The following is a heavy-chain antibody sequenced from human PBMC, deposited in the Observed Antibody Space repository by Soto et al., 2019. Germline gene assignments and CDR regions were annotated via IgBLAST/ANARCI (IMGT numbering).Heavy chain of an antibody. CDR1: GGSISNYY. D-gene: IGHD5-18*01. CDR3: ARHRYSYGVYYFDY. V-gene: IGHV4-59*08. CDR2: IYYSGST. Sequence: PSETLSLTCIVSGGSISNYYWSWIRQPPGKGLEWIGYIYYSGSTNYYPSLTSRVTISVDTSKNQFSLKLSSVTAADTAVYYCARHRYSYGVYYFDYWGQGTLVTVSS. J-gene: IGHJ4*02.